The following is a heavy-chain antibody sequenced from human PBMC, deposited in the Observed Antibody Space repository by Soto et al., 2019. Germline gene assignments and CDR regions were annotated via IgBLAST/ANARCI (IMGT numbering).Heavy chain of an antibody. CDR2: INSDGNST. D-gene: IGHD4-4*01. CDR1: GFRFSPFW. Sequence: EVQLVESGGGLVQPGGSLRLSCAASGFRFSPFWMHWVRQVPGKGTEWVSRINSDGNSTSYADSVKGRFTISRDNAKNTLYLQMTSLRAEDTAVYYCARGSNHFDYWGQGTLVTVSS. CDR3: ARGSNHFDY. V-gene: IGHV3-74*01. J-gene: IGHJ4*02.